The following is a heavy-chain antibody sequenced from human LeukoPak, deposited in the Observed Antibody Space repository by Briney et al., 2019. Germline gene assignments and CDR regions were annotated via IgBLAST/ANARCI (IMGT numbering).Heavy chain of an antibody. CDR3: ARPSIARGQWLAKYYFDY. V-gene: IGHV4-59*08. D-gene: IGHD6-19*01. CDR2: IYYSGST. Sequence: SETLSLTFTVSGGSISSYYWSWIRQPPGKGLEWIGYIYYSGSTNYNPSLKSRVTISVDTSKNQFSLKLSSVTAADTAVYYCARPSIARGQWLAKYYFDYWGQGTLVTVSS. CDR1: GGSISSYY. J-gene: IGHJ4*02.